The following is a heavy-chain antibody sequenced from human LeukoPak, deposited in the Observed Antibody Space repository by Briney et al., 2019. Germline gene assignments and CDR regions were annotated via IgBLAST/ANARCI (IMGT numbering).Heavy chain of an antibody. V-gene: IGHV3-30-3*01. CDR2: ISYDGSNK. D-gene: IGHD3-22*01. Sequence: GGSLRLSCAASGFTFRSYAMHWVRQAPGKGLEWVAVISYDGSNKYYADSVKGRFTISRDNSKNTLYLQMNSLRAEDTAVYYCARGDWRPVDTMIVVPGGFDPWGQGTLVTVSS. J-gene: IGHJ5*02. CDR3: ARGDWRPVDTMIVVPGGFDP. CDR1: GFTFRSYA.